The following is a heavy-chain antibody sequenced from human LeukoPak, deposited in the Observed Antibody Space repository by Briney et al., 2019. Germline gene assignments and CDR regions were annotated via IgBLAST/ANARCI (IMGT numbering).Heavy chain of an antibody. D-gene: IGHD3-10*01. V-gene: IGHV3-7*01. Sequence: GGSLRLSCAASGFTFSSYWMSWVRQAPGKGLEWVANIKQDGSEKYYVDSVKGRFTISRDNAKKSLYLQMNSLRAEDTAVYYCARERTFSGSPPLDYWGQGTLITVSS. CDR1: GFTFSSYW. CDR3: ARERTFSGSPPLDY. J-gene: IGHJ4*02. CDR2: IKQDGSEK.